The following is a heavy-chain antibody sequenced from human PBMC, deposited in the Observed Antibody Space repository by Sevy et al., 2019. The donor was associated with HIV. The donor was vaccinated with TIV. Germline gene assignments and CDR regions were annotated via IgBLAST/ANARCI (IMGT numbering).Heavy chain of an antibody. CDR3: ARDGRGYVHKSGYLISDAFDV. J-gene: IGHJ3*01. D-gene: IGHD5-12*01. CDR1: GFSFDDYT. Sequence: GGSLRLSCAASGFSFDDYTMNWVRQAPGKGLEWVSGITWNGDNIVYAESVKGRFTVSRDNDKTSLFLQMDSLRAEDTAVYYCARDGRGYVHKSGYLISDAFDVWGQGTLVTVSS. V-gene: IGHV3-20*04. CDR2: ITWNGDNI.